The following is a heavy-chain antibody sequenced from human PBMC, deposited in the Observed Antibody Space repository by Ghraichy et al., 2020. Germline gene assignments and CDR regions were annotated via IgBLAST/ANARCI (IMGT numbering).Heavy chain of an antibody. CDR3: ARDVAGGQGYFDY. Sequence: GGSLRLSCAASGFTSSDYYMSWIRQAPGKGLEWISYISSSGKTIYYADSVTGRFTISRDSAKNSLYLRMNSLRAEDTAVYYCARDVAGGQGYFDYWGQGALVTVSS. V-gene: IGHV3-11*04. CDR2: ISSSGKTI. J-gene: IGHJ4*02. D-gene: IGHD2-21*01. CDR1: GFTSSDYY.